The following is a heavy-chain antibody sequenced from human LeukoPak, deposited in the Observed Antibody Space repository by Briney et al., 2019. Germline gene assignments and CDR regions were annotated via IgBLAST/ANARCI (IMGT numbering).Heavy chain of an antibody. J-gene: IGHJ4*01. Sequence: SETLSLTCTVSGYSISSGYYWGWIRQPPGKGLEWIGSIYYSGSTYYNPSLKSRVTISVDTSKNQFSLKLTSVTAGDTAVYYCANVGGDDWGQGTLVTVSS. V-gene: IGHV4-38-2*02. D-gene: IGHD3-16*01. CDR3: ANVGGDD. CDR2: IYYSGST. CDR1: GYSISSGYY.